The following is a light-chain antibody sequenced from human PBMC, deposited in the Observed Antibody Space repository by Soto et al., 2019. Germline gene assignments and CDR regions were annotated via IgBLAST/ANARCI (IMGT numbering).Light chain of an antibody. CDR2: EVS. Sequence: QSALTQPPSASGSPGQSVTISCTGTSSDVGGYNYVSWYQQHPGKAPKLMIYEVSKRPSGVLDGFSGSKSGNTASLTVSGLQAEDEADYYCSSYAGSNNLVVFGGGTKLTVL. CDR3: SSYAGSNNLVV. V-gene: IGLV2-8*01. J-gene: IGLJ2*01. CDR1: SSDVGGYNY.